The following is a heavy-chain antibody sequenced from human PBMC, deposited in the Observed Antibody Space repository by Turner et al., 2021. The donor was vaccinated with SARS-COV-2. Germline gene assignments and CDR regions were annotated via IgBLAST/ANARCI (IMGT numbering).Heavy chain of an antibody. D-gene: IGHD2-8*01. CDR3: ARALINYCTNGVCFPFDP. CDR2: ISYDGSNK. Sequence: QVQLVESGGGVVQPGRSLRLSCAAPGFTFSSYAMHWVRQAPGKGLEWVAVISYDGSNKYYADSVKGRFTISRDNSKNTLYLQMNSLRAEDTAVYYCARALINYCTNGVCFPFDPWGQGTLVTVSS. V-gene: IGHV3-30-3*01. CDR1: GFTFSSYA. J-gene: IGHJ5*02.